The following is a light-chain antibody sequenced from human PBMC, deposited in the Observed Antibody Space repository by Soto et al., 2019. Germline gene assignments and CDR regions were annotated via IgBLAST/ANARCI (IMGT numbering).Light chain of an antibody. Sequence: EIVLTQSPATLSLSPGERATLSCRASQTVRSFLAWYQQKPGQAPRLLIYDASNRATGVPGRFSGSGSGTDFTLTISSLEPEDCAVYYCQQRSSWPPALSFGGRTKVE. J-gene: IGKJ4*01. V-gene: IGKV3-11*01. CDR2: DAS. CDR1: QTVRSF. CDR3: QQRSSWPPALS.